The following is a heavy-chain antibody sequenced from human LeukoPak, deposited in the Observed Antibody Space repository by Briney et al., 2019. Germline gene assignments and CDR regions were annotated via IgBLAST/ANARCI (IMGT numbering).Heavy chain of an antibody. Sequence: ASVKVSCKVSGYTLTELSMHWVRQAPRKGLEWMGGFDPEDGETIYAQKFQGRVTMTEDTSTDTAYMELSSLRSEDTAVYYCATSPGDYDFWSGYYPFDYWGQGTLVTVSS. CDR2: FDPEDGET. CDR1: GYTLTELS. V-gene: IGHV1-24*01. CDR3: ATSPGDYDFWSGYYPFDY. J-gene: IGHJ4*02. D-gene: IGHD3-3*01.